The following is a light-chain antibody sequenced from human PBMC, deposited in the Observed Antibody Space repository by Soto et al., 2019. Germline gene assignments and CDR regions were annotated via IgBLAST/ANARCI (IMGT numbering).Light chain of an antibody. V-gene: IGKV1-39*01. J-gene: IGKJ2*01. CDR3: QQSYSAPMYT. CDR2: AAS. CDR1: QSISSY. Sequence: DIPMTQSPSSMSASVGDSVTITCRASQSISSYLNWYQQKPGKAPKLLIYAASSLRSGVPSRFSGSGSGTDFTLTISSLQPEDFATYYCQQSYSAPMYTFGQGTKLEIK.